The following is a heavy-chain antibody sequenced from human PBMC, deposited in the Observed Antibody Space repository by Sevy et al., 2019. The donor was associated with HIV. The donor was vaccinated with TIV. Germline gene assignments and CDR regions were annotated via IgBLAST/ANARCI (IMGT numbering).Heavy chain of an antibody. D-gene: IGHD3-10*01. CDR3: ARAGEVLLWFGAFDY. Sequence: SETLSLTCTVSGGSXXXGXYYWSWIRQHPGKGLEWIGYIYYSGSTYYNPSLKSRVTISVDTSKNQFSLKLSSVTAADTAVYYCARAGEVLLWFGAFDYWGQGTLVTVSS. CDR1: GGSXXXGXYY. J-gene: IGHJ4*02. V-gene: IGHV4-31*03. CDR2: IYYSGST.